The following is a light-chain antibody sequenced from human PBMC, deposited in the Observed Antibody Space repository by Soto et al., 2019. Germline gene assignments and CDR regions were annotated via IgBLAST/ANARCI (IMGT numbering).Light chain of an antibody. J-gene: IGKJ5*01. Sequence: EVVLTQSPATLSLSPGERATLSCRASQSVRTYVNWFQQRPGQAPRLLIYDGSNRATGVPARFSGGGSGTDFTLTINSLEPEDFAVYYCQQRNTWPPITFGQGTRLDMK. CDR2: DGS. CDR1: QSVRTY. CDR3: QQRNTWPPIT. V-gene: IGKV3-11*01.